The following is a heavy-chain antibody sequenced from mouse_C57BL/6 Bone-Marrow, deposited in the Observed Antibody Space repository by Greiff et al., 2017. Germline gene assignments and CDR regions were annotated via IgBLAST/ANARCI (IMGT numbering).Heavy chain of an antibody. CDR2: ISSGGSYT. V-gene: IGHV5-6*01. J-gene: IGHJ2*01. CDR3: ARQDY. Sequence: EVQGVESGGDLVKPGGSLKLSCAASGFTFSSYGMSWVRQTPDKRLEWVATISSGGSYTYYPDSVKGRFTISRDNAKNTLYLQMSSLKSEDTAMYYCARQDYWGKGTTLTVSS. CDR1: GFTFSSYG.